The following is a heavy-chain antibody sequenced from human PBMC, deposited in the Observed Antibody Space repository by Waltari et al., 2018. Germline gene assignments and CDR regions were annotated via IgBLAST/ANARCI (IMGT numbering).Heavy chain of an antibody. CDR1: GGSISSYY. J-gene: IGHJ5*02. CDR2: IYTSGST. CDR3: ARGSWFGITSNWFDP. Sequence: QVQLQESGPGLVKPSETLSLTCTVSGGSISSYYWSWIRQPPGKGLEWIGYIYTSGSTHYNPSLKSRVTISVDTSKNQFSLKLSSVTAADTAVYYCARGSWFGITSNWFDPWGQGTLVTVSS. D-gene: IGHD3-10*01. V-gene: IGHV4-4*09.